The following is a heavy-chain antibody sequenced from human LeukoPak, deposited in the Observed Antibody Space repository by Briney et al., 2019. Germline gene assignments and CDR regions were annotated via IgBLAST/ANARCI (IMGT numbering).Heavy chain of an antibody. J-gene: IGHJ6*03. CDR1: GGSIRSYY. Sequence: SETLSLTCTVSGGSIRSYYWSWIRQPPGKGLEWIGYIYYSGSTNYNPSLKSRVTISVDTSKNQFSLKLSSVTAADTAGYYCARVPAGYYYYYMDVWGKGTTVTVSS. CDR2: IYYSGST. CDR3: ARVPAGYYYYYMDV. V-gene: IGHV4-59*01.